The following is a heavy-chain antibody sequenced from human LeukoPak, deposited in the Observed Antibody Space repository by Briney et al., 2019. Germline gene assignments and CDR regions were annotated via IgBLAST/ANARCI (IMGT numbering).Heavy chain of an antibody. Sequence: PGGSLRLSCTASGFTFGDYAMSWFRQAPGKGLEWVGFIRSKAYGETTEYAASVKGRFTSSRDDSKSIAYLRMNSLKTEDTAIYSCNRDSGPPVSRLYFDYWGQGTMVTVSS. J-gene: IGHJ4*02. CDR2: IRSKAYGETT. CDR3: NRDSGPPVSRLYFDY. V-gene: IGHV3-49*03. CDR1: GFTFGDYA. D-gene: IGHD2-8*01.